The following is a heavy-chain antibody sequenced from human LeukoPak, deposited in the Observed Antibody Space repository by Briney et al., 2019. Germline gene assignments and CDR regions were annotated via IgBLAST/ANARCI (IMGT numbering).Heavy chain of an antibody. CDR2: ISGSGGST. Sequence: GGSLRLSCAASGFTFSSYAMSWVRQAPGKGLEWVSAISGSGGSTYYADSVKGRFTISRDNSKNTLYLQMNSLRAEDTAVYYCAKDRGIWFGEYHNPHYYFDYWGQETLVTVSS. CDR1: GFTFSSYA. D-gene: IGHD3-10*01. CDR3: AKDRGIWFGEYHNPHYYFDY. V-gene: IGHV3-23*01. J-gene: IGHJ4*02.